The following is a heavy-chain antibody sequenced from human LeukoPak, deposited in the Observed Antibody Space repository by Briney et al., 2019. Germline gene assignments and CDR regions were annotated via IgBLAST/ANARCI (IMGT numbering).Heavy chain of an antibody. D-gene: IGHD2-2*01. Sequence: GGSLRLSCAASGFTFSSYAMHWVRQAPGKGLEWVAVISYDGSNKYYADSVKGRFTISRDNSKNTLYLQMNSLRAEDTAVYYCARDTNHEEYYFDYWGQGTLVTVSS. CDR2: ISYDGSNK. CDR3: ARDTNHEEYYFDY. V-gene: IGHV3-30*04. CDR1: GFTFSSYA. J-gene: IGHJ4*02.